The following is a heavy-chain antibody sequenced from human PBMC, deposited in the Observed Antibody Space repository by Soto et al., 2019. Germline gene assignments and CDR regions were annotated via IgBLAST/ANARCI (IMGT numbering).Heavy chain of an antibody. V-gene: IGHV1-2*04. CDR1: GYTFIGYY. CDR3: AVAAAETDPPGWIDYYYGMDV. CDR2: INPNSGGT. J-gene: IGHJ6*02. D-gene: IGHD6-13*01. Sequence: QVQLVQSGAEVKKPGASVKVSCKASGYTFIGYYMYWVRQAHGQGLEWMGWINPNSGGTNYAQKFQGWVTMTRDTSISTAYMELSRLRSDETAVYYCAVAAAETDPPGWIDYYYGMDVWGQGNTVTVSS.